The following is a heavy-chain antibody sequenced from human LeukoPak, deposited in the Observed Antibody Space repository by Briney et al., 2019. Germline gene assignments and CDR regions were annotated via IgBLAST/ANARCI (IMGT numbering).Heavy chain of an antibody. CDR2: MFHSGST. CDR1: GYSISSGFY. D-gene: IGHD1-26*01. CDR3: ARDSGTYHTLNS. Sequence: SETLSLTCAVSGYSISSGFYWGWLRQTPGKGLEWIASMFHSGSTYYNPPLKTRVDISGDPSKNQFYLQLTSVAAAYTAIYYCARDSGTYHTLNSWGQGTLVSVFS. V-gene: IGHV4-38-2*02. J-gene: IGHJ5*02.